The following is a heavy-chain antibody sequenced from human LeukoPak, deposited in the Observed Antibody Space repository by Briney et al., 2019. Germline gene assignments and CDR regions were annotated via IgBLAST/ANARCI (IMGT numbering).Heavy chain of an antibody. CDR1: GFTFSSYS. Sequence: GGSLRLSCAASGFTFSSYSMNWVRQAPGQGLEWVSSISSSSSYIYYADSVKGRFTISRDNAKNTLYLQMNRLRAEDTAVYYCARDLGRYTADYWGQGTLVTVSS. J-gene: IGHJ4*02. CDR3: ARDLGRYTADY. D-gene: IGHD1-26*01. CDR2: ISSSSSYI. V-gene: IGHV3-21*01.